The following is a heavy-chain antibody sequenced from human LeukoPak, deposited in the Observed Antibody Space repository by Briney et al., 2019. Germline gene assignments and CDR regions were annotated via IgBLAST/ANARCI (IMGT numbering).Heavy chain of an antibody. CDR2: INHSGST. D-gene: IGHD7-27*01. CDR3: ASRKLGNDY. CDR1: GGSFSGYY. J-gene: IGHJ4*02. Sequence: SETLSLTCAVYGGSFSGYYWSWICQPPGKGLEWIGEINHSGSTNYNPSLKSRVTISLDTSKNQFSLKLSSVTAADTAVYYCASRKLGNDYWGQGTLVTVSS. V-gene: IGHV4-34*01.